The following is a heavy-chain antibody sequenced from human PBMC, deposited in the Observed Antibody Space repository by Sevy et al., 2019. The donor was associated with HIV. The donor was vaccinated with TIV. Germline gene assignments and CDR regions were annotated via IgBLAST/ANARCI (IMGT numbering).Heavy chain of an antibody. CDR1: GFIFSDYY. V-gene: IGHV3-11*01. Sequence: GESLKIYCAASGFIFSDYYMSWIRQAPGKGLEWVSYISGSGNTIYYTDSVKGRFTISRDNAKDSLYLQMNSLRAEDTAVYYCARAGGSWALRYWGQGSLVTVSS. J-gene: IGHJ4*02. CDR3: ARAGGSWALRY. D-gene: IGHD1-26*01. CDR2: ISGSGNTI.